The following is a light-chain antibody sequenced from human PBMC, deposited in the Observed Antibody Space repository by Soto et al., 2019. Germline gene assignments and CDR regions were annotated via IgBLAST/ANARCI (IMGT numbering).Light chain of an antibody. J-gene: IGKJ1*01. Sequence: EIVMTQSPVTLSVSPGERATLSCRASQSVSSSVAWYQQKPGQAPRLLIYDSSSRATGVPARFSGSGSGTEFTLTISRLEPEDFAVYYCQQYRTFGQGTKVDIK. V-gene: IGKV3-15*01. CDR3: QQYRT. CDR2: DSS. CDR1: QSVSSS.